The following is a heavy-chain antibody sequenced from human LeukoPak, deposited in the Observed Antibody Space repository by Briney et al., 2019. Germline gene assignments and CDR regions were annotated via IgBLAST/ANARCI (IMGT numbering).Heavy chain of an antibody. J-gene: IGHJ6*03. V-gene: IGHV4-34*01. CDR3: ARGRGIVATISRYYYYYYMDV. Sequence: SETLSLTCAIYGGSFSGYYWSWIRQPPGKGLEWIGEINHSGSTNYNPSLKSRVTISVDTSKNQFSLKLSSVTAADTAVYYCARGRGIVATISRYYYYYYMDVWGKGTTVTVSS. CDR2: INHSGST. D-gene: IGHD5-12*01. CDR1: GGSFSGYY.